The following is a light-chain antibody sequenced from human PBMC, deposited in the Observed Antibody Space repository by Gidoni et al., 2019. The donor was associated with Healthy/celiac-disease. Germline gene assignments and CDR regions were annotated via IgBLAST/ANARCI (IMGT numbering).Light chain of an antibody. CDR3: QQYGSSPRYT. CDR1: QSVSSSY. J-gene: IGKJ2*01. CDR2: GAS. Sequence: EIVLTQSPGPLSLSPGERATLSCRASQSVSSSYLAWYQQKPGQAPRLLIYGASSRATGIPDRFSGSGSGTDFTLTISRLEPEDFAVYYCQQYGSSPRYTFGQGTKLEIK. V-gene: IGKV3-20*01.